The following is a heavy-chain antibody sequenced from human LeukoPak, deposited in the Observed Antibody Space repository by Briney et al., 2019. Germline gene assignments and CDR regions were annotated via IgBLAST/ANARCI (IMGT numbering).Heavy chain of an antibody. CDR1: GFTFNNYW. V-gene: IGHV3-7*01. J-gene: IGHJ4*02. CDR3: ARDHNYAFDN. D-gene: IGHD1-1*01. Sequence: GGSLRLSCAASGFTFNNYWMNWVRQAPGKGLEWVANTKPDGSEKNSVDSVKGRFTISRDNAKKSVFLQMNSLRVEDTAVYYCARDHNYAFDNWGQGTLVSVSS. CDR2: TKPDGSEK.